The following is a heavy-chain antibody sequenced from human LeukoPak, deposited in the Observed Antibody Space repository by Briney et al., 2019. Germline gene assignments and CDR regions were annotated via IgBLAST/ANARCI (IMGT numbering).Heavy chain of an antibody. J-gene: IGHJ3*02. CDR2: IYYTET. V-gene: IGHV4-59*02. CDR1: GGSVSNYY. CDR3: AKSNGYGLVDI. Sequence: KPSETLSLTCTVSGGSVSNYYWSWIRQSPGKGLEWIGYIYYTETSYNPSLKSRVTISADTSRNQFSLKLNSVTAADTAVYYCAKSNGYGLVDIWGQGTMVTVSS. D-gene: IGHD3-10*01.